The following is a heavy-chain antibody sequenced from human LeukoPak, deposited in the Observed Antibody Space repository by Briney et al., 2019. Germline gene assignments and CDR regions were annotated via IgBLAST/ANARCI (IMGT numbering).Heavy chain of an antibody. CDR3: ARGLLEIEVAGI. CDR1: GYTFTSYG. CDR2: MNPNSGYT. Sequence: ASVKVSCKASGYTFTSYGINWVRQATGQGLEWMGWMNPNSGYTGCAQKFQGRITMTRNTSISTAYMELSSLRSEDTAVYYCARGLLEIEVAGIWGQGTLVTVSS. V-gene: IGHV1-8*01. J-gene: IGHJ4*02. D-gene: IGHD6-19*01.